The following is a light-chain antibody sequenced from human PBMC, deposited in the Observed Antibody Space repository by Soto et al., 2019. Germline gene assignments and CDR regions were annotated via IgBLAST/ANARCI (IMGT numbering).Light chain of an antibody. CDR2: DVN. J-gene: IGLJ1*01. CDR3: CSFAGSYTSFV. CDR1: TNY. V-gene: IGLV2-11*01. Sequence: QSALTQPRSVSGSPGQSVTISCTGTTNYVSWYQQHPGKAPKLMIYDVNKRPSGVRDSFSGSKSGKTASLTISGLQAEDDDDYYCCSFAGSYTSFVFATGTKVTVL.